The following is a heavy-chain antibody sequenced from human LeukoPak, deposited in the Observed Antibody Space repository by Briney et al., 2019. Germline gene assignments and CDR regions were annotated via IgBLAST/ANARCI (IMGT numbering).Heavy chain of an antibody. D-gene: IGHD3-22*01. CDR2: IYYSGST. V-gene: IGHV4-39*01. CDR3: ASSPRDREDSSGYL. CDR1: GGSISSSSYY. J-gene: IGHJ4*02. Sequence: SETLSLTCTVSGGSISSSSYYWGWIRQPPGKGLEWIGSIYYSGSTYYNPSLKSPVTISVDTSKNQFSLKLSSVTSADTAVYYCASSPRDREDSSGYLWGQGTLVTVSS.